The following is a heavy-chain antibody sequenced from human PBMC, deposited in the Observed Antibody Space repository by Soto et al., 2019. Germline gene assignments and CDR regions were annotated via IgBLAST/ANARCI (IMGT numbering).Heavy chain of an antibody. D-gene: IGHD6-25*01. Sequence: EVQLVESGGGLVPPGGSLRLYCAGAGFTFSSYGMSWVRQAPGKGLEWVANIKQEGSEKYYVDSVNGRFTISKDNSKNSMYLQMHSLRVEDTAVYYCARDKRAHRYFDYWGQGTLVAVSP. J-gene: IGHJ4*02. V-gene: IGHV3-7*01. CDR3: ARDKRAHRYFDY. CDR1: GFTFSSYG. CDR2: IKQEGSEK.